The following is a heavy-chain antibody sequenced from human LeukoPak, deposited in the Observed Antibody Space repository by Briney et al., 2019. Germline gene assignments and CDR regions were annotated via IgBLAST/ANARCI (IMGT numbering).Heavy chain of an antibody. CDR2: ISGSGGST. J-gene: IGHJ5*02. CDR1: GFTFSSFA. D-gene: IGHD2-2*01. CDR3: ATPPGRDWFDP. V-gene: IGHV3-23*01. Sequence: GSLRLSCAASGFTFSSFAMNWVRQAPGKGLEWVSGISGSGGSTYYADSVKGRYTISRDNSKNTLYLQMNSLRAEDTAVYYCATPPGRDWFDPWGQGTLVTVSS.